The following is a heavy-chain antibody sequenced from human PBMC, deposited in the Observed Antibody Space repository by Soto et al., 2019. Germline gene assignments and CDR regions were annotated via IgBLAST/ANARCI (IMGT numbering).Heavy chain of an antibody. CDR3: ARVGIGYSYGLFDY. D-gene: IGHD5-18*01. J-gene: IGHJ4*02. V-gene: IGHV4-34*01. CDR1: GGPFSGYY. Sequence: SETLSLTCAVYGGPFSGYYWSWIRQPPGKGLEWIGEINHSGSTNYNPSLKSRVTISVDTSKNQFSLKLSSVTAADTAVYYCARVGIGYSYGLFDYWGQGTLVTVSS. CDR2: INHSGST.